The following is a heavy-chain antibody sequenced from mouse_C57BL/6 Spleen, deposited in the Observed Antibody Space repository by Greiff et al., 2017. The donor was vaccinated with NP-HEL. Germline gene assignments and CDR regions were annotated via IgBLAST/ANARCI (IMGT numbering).Heavy chain of an antibody. CDR2: ISYDGSN. D-gene: IGHD6-2*01. CDR3: ARTILLSWYFDV. V-gene: IGHV3-6*01. J-gene: IGHJ1*03. CDR1: GYSITSGYY. Sequence: EVKLQESGPGLVKPSQSLSLTCSVTGYSITSGYYWNWIRQFPGNKLEWMGYISYDGSNNYNPSLKNRISITRDTSKNQFFLKLNSVTTEDTATYYCARTILLSWYFDVWGTGTTVTVSS.